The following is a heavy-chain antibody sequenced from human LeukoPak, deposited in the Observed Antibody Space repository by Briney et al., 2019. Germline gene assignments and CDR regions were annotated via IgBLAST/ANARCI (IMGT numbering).Heavy chain of an antibody. V-gene: IGHV3-30*18. J-gene: IGHJ4*02. CDR1: GFTLRTYS. Sequence: GGSLRVSCAASGFTLRTYSMHWVRQAPGKGLEWVALISFDGNNKYYADSVKGRFTISRDNFKNTLYLQMNSLRAEDTAVYFCAKDLRVATITPFDYWGQGTLVTVSS. CDR2: ISFDGNNK. D-gene: IGHD5-12*01. CDR3: AKDLRVATITPFDY.